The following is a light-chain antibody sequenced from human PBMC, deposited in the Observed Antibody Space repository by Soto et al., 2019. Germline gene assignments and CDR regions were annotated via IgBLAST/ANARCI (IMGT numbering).Light chain of an antibody. CDR3: QQSYSTLYT. Sequence: DIQMTQSPSSLSASVGDRVTITCRASQSISSYLNWYQQKAGEAPKLLIYAASSLQGGVPSRFSGSGSGADFTLTISSLQPEDFATYYCQQSYSTLYTFGQGTKLEIK. CDR1: QSISSY. J-gene: IGKJ2*01. CDR2: AAS. V-gene: IGKV1-39*01.